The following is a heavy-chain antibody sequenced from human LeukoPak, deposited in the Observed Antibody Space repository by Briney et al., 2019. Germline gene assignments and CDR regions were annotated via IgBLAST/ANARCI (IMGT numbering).Heavy chain of an antibody. CDR3: ARAGSSGWKPYYYYGMDV. V-gene: IGHV4-59*01. J-gene: IGHJ6*02. CDR1: GGSISSYY. D-gene: IGHD6-19*01. CDR2: IYYSGST. Sequence: SETLSLTCTVPGGSISSYYWSWIRQPPGKGLEWIGYIYYSGSTNYNPSLKSRVTISVDTSKSQFSLKLSSVTAADTAVYYCARAGSSGWKPYYYYGMDVWGQGTTVTVSS.